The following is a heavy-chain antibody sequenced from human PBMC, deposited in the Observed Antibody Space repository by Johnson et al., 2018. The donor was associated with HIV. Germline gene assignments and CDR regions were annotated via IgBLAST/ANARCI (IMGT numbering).Heavy chain of an antibody. CDR2: IRYDGSNE. Sequence: QVQLVESGGGVVQPGRSLRLSCAASGFTFSSYAMHWVRQAPGKGLEWVAVIRYDGSNEYYADSVTGRFTISRDNSKNTLYLQMNSLRAEDTAVYYCARDDDAFDIWGQGTMVTVSS. CDR1: GFTFSSYA. J-gene: IGHJ3*02. CDR3: ARDDDAFDI. V-gene: IGHV3-33*08.